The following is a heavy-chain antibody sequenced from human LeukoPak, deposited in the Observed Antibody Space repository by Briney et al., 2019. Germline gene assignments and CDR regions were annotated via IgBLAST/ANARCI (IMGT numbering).Heavy chain of an antibody. V-gene: IGHV1-69*13. CDR2: IIPIFGTA. CDR3: ARRIVGSTSVDYFDY. D-gene: IGHD1-26*01. Sequence: ASVKVSCKASGGTFSSYAISWVRQAPGQGLEWMGGIIPIFGTANYAQKFQGRVTITADESTSTAYMELSSLRSEDTAVYYCARRIVGSTSVDYFDYWGQGTLVTVSS. CDR1: GGTFSSYA. J-gene: IGHJ4*02.